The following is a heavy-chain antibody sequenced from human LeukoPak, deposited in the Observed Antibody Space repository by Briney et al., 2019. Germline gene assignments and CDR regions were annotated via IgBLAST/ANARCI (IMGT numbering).Heavy chain of an antibody. Sequence: PGGSLRLSCAASGFTFSTYWMNWFRQAPGKGLEWVSLIYNAATYADSVKGRFTISRDDSKNTLNLQMNSLRADDTAVYYCARLRGNTMVEYWGQGTLVTVSS. CDR3: ARLRGNTMVEY. CDR1: GFTFSTYW. V-gene: IGHV3-53*01. CDR2: IYNAAT. J-gene: IGHJ4*02. D-gene: IGHD3-10*01.